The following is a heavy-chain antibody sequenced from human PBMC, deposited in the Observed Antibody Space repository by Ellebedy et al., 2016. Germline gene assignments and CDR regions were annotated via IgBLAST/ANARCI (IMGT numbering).Heavy chain of an antibody. V-gene: IGHV4-61*01. J-gene: IGHJ4*02. D-gene: IGHD6-13*01. CDR3: ARGRIAAAGTPYFDY. CDR1: GDSISSSSYY. CDR2: IYYSGST. Sequence: SETLSLTCTVSGDSISSSSYYWSWIRQPPGKGLEWIGYIYYSGSTNYNPSLKSRVTISVDTSKNQFSLKLSSVTAADTAVYYCARGRIAAAGTPYFDYWGQGTLVTVSS.